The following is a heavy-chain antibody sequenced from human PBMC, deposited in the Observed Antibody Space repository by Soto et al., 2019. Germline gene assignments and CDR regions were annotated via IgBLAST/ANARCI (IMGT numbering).Heavy chain of an antibody. Sequence: SETLSLTCTVSGGSISSGGYYWSWIRQHPGKGLEWIGYIYYSGSTYYNPSLKSRVTISVDTSKNQFSLKLSSVTAADTAVYYCARVRRRVGMIDPWGQGTLVTVSS. J-gene: IGHJ5*02. CDR1: GGSISSGGYY. CDR3: ARVRRRVGMIDP. V-gene: IGHV4-31*03. CDR2: IYYSGST. D-gene: IGHD3-10*01.